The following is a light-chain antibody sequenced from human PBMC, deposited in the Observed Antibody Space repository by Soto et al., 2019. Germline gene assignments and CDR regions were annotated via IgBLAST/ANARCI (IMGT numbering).Light chain of an antibody. CDR1: QSISSW. V-gene: IGKV1-5*01. J-gene: IGKJ1*01. CDR3: QQYNSYSQT. CDR2: DAS. Sequence: DIQMTQSPSALSASLGDRVTITCRASQSISSWLAWYQQKPGKAPKFLIYDASALESGVPSRFSGSGSGTEFTLTISSLQPDDFATYYCQQYNSYSQTFGQGTKVDIK.